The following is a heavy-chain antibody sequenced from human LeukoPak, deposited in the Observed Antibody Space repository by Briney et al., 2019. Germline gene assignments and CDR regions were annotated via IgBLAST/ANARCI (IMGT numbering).Heavy chain of an antibody. J-gene: IGHJ6*02. V-gene: IGHV6-1*01. CDR1: GNSVSSNRAA. CDR2: TYYRSTWYN. CDR3: ARSTGTSDLDV. Sequence: SQTLSLTCAISGNSVSSNRAAWNWTRQSPSRGLEWLGRTYYRSTWYNDYAVSVRGRITIKPDTSKNQFSLQLNSVTPEDTAVYYCARSTGTSDLDVWGQGTSVTVSS. D-gene: IGHD1-7*01.